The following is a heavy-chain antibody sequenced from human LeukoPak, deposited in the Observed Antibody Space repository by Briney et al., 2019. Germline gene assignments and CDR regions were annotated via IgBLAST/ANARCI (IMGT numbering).Heavy chain of an antibody. CDR3: ATAINVYCTNGVCYNYYGMDV. V-gene: IGHV1-24*01. J-gene: IGHJ6*02. CDR2: FDPEDGET. CDR1: GYTLTELS. Sequence: ASVKVSCKVSGYTLTELSMHWVQQAPGKGLEWMGGFDPEDGETIYAQKFQGRVTMTEDTSTDTAYMELSSLRSEDTAVYYRATAINVYCTNGVCYNYYGMDVWGQGTTVTVSS. D-gene: IGHD2-8*01.